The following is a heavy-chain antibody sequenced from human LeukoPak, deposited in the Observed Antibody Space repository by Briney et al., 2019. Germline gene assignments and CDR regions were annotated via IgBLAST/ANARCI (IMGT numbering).Heavy chain of an antibody. CDR2: IIPIFGTA. CDR3: ATEPILTGYYKYYYYGMDV. V-gene: IGHV1-69*05. CDR1: GGTFSSYA. J-gene: IGHJ6*02. Sequence: SVKVSCKASGGTFSSYAISWVRPAPGQGLEWMGGIIPIFGTANYAQKFQGRVTITTDESTSTAYMELSSLRSEDTAVYYCATEPILTGYYKYYYYGMDVWGQGTLVTVSS. D-gene: IGHD3-9*01.